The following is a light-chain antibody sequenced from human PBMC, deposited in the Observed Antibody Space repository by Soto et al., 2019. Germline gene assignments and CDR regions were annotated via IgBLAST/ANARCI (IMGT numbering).Light chain of an antibody. CDR1: SSDVGGYKY. J-gene: IGLJ2*01. Sequence: QSALTQPASVSGSPGQSITISCAATSSDVGGYKYVSWYQQHPGKAPKLMIYEVSNRPSGVSNRFSGAKSGNTASLTIAGLQADDEADYYCSSYTTSSTLVVFGGGTKLTVL. CDR2: EVS. V-gene: IGLV2-14*01. CDR3: SSYTTSSTLVV.